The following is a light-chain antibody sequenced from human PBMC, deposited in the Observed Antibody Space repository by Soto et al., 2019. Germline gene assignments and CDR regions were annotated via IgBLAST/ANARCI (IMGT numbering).Light chain of an antibody. CDR2: KAS. V-gene: IGKV1-5*03. CDR3: PYYISYSDE. CDR1: QTISSW. Sequence: DIQMTESPSTLSGSVGDRVTITCRASQTISSWLACYQRKPGQAPKLLIYKASTLKSGVPSRFSGIGSGTTVALSIASLQPDDFATNYCPYYISYSDEFGKGT. J-gene: IGKJ1*01.